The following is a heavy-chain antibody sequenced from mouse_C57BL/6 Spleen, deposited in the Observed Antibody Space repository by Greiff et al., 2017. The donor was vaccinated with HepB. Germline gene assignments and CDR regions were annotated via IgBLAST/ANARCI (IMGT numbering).Heavy chain of an antibody. CDR3: TRSIYYGSSYRFAY. CDR1: GFTFSDAW. Sequence: EVHLVESGGGLVQPGGSMKLSCAASGFTFSDAWMDWVRQSPEKGLEWVAEIRNKANNHATYYAESVKGRFTISRDDSKSSVYLQMNSLRAEDTGIYYCTRSIYYGSSYRFAYWGQGTLVTVSA. CDR2: IRNKANNHAT. V-gene: IGHV6-6*01. D-gene: IGHD1-1*01. J-gene: IGHJ3*01.